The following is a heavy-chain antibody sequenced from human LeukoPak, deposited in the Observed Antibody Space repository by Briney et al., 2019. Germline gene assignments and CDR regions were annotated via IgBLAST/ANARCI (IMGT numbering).Heavy chain of an antibody. CDR3: ARGKLHYYGSGSINY. CDR1: GGSISSGGYY. Sequence: SETLSLTCTVSGGSISSGGYYWSWIRQPPGKGLEWIGYIYHSGSTYYNPSLKSRVTISVDRSKNQFSLKLSSVTAADTAVYYCARGKLHYYGSGSINYWGQGTLVTVSS. V-gene: IGHV4-30-2*01. D-gene: IGHD3-10*01. J-gene: IGHJ4*02. CDR2: IYHSGST.